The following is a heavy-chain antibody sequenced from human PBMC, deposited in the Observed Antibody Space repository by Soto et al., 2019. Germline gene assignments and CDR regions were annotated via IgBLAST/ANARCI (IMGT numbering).Heavy chain of an antibody. J-gene: IGHJ4*02. D-gene: IGHD6-19*01. Sequence: PSETLSLTCTVSGGSISSSSYYWGWIRQPPGKGLEWIGSIYYSGSTYYNPSLKSRVTISVDTSKNQFSLKLSSVTAADTAVYYCARQISAVAEYFDYWGQGTLVNVSS. V-gene: IGHV4-39*01. CDR1: GGSISSSSYY. CDR2: IYYSGST. CDR3: ARQISAVAEYFDY.